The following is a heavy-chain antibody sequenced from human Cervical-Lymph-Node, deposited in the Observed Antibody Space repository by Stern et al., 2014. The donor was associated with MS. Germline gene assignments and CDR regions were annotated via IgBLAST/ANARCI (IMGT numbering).Heavy chain of an antibody. V-gene: IGHV3-7*03. D-gene: IGHD3-22*01. J-gene: IGHJ4*02. CDR2: IKHDGSDK. Sequence: EVQLVESGGGLVQPGGSLRLSCAASGFTFSSYWMRWVRQAPGKGLEWVANIKHDGSDKDYVDSGKGRFTISRDNAKNSLYLQMNSLRAEDTAVYYCARDRRYYDSSGSTLFDYWGQGTLVTVSS. CDR3: ARDRRYYDSSGSTLFDY. CDR1: GFTFSSYW.